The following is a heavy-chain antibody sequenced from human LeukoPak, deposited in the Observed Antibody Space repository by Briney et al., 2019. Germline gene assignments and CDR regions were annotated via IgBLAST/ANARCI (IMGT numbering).Heavy chain of an antibody. Sequence: ASVKVSCKASGYTFTSYGISWVRQATGQGLEWMGWMNPNSGNTGYAQKFQGRVTMTRNTSISTAYMELSSLRSEDTAVYYCARGTYYYGSGSYFWGQGTLVTVSS. CDR2: MNPNSGNT. J-gene: IGHJ4*02. V-gene: IGHV1-8*02. CDR3: ARGTYYYGSGSYF. D-gene: IGHD3-10*01. CDR1: GYTFTSYG.